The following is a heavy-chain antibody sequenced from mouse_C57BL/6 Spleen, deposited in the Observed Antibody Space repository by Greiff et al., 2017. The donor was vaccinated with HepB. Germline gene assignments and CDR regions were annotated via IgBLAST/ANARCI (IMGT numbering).Heavy chain of an antibody. CDR3: ANYYGSSYGFDV. V-gene: IGHV5-17*01. J-gene: IGHJ1*03. CDR2: ISSGSSTI. D-gene: IGHD1-1*01. Sequence: EVKLMESGGGLVKPGGSLKLSCAASGFTFSDYGMHWVRQAPEKGLEWVAYISSGSSTIYYADTVKGRFTISRDNAKNTLFLQMTSLRSEDTAMYYCANYYGSSYGFDVWGKGTTVTVSS. CDR1: GFTFSDYG.